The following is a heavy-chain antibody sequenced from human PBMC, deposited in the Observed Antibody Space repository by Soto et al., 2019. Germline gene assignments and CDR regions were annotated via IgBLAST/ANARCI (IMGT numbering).Heavy chain of an antibody. J-gene: IGHJ5*02. D-gene: IGHD2-15*01. CDR2: MNPNSGNT. CDR1: GYTFTSYD. CDR3: ASREGHCSGGSCYGGNWFDP. V-gene: IGHV1-8*01. Sequence: WASVKVSCKASGYTFTSYDINWVRQATGQGLEWMGWMNPNSGNTGYAQKFQGRVTMTRNTSISTAYMQLSSLRSEDTAVYYCASREGHCSGGSCYGGNWFDPWGQGTLVTVSS.